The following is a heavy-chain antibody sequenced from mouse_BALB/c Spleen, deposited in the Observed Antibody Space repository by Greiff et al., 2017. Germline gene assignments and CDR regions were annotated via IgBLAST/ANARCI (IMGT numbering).Heavy chain of an antibody. CDR1: GYTFTSYW. D-gene: IGHD1-2*01. J-gene: IGHJ3*01. CDR2: IDPSDSYT. CDR3: TATAY. V-gene: IGHV1-69*02. Sequence: QVQLQQPGAELVKPGASVKLSCKASGYTFTSYWMHWVKQRPGQGLEWIGEIDPSDSYTNYNQKFKGKATLTVDKSSSTAYMQLSSLTSEDSAVYYCTATAYWGQGTLVTVSA.